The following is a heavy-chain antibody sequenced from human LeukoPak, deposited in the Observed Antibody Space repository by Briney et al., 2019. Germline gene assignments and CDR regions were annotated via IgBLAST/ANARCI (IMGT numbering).Heavy chain of an antibody. CDR3: ASSPYYYDSSGYYRGGFDY. J-gene: IGHJ4*02. D-gene: IGHD3-22*01. Sequence: PSETLSLTCTVSGGSISSYYWSWIRQPPGKGLEWIGYIYYSGSTNYNPSLKSRVTISVDTSKNQFSLKLSSVTAADTAVYYCASSPYYYDSSGYYRGGFDYWGQGTLVTVSS. CDR1: GGSISSYY. CDR2: IYYSGST. V-gene: IGHV4-59*01.